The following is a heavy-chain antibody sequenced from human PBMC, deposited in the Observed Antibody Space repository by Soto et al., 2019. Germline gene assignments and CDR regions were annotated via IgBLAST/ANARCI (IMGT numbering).Heavy chain of an antibody. D-gene: IGHD3-16*01. CDR1: LHTFAGYY. Sequence: VSRADSLHTFAGYYMHWVRQAPGQGLEWMGWINPNSGGTNYAQKFQGWVTMTRDTSISTAYMELSRLRSDDTAVYYCARELEPGGGEPRYYYYGMDVWGHGTTVTVSS. V-gene: IGHV1-2*04. J-gene: IGHJ6*02. CDR3: ARELEPGGGEPRYYYYGMDV. CDR2: INPNSGGT.